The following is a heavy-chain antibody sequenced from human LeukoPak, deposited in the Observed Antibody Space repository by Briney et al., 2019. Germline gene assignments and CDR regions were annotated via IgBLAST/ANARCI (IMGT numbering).Heavy chain of an antibody. Sequence: PGGSLRLSCAASGFTFSSYGMHWVRQAPGKGLEWVAVISYDGSNKYYADSVKGRFTISRDNSKNTLYLQMNSLRAEDTAVYYCANGSLGVPRNDYGDYAPWGGFDPWGQGTLGTVSP. V-gene: IGHV3-30*18. D-gene: IGHD4-17*01. CDR3: ANGSLGVPRNDYGDYAPWGGFDP. CDR2: ISYDGSNK. CDR1: GFTFSSYG. J-gene: IGHJ5*02.